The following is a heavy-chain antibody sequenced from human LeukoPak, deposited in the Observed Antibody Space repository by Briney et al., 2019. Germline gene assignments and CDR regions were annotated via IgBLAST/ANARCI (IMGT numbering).Heavy chain of an antibody. V-gene: IGHV1-18*01. D-gene: IGHD3-10*01. CDR2: ISAYNGNT. Sequence: ASVKVSCKASGYTFTSYGISWVRQAPGQGLEWMGWISAYNGNTNYAQKLQGRVTMTTDTSTSTAYMELRSLRSDDTAVYYCARVNFGWFGEPGYFDYWGQGTLVTVSS. J-gene: IGHJ4*02. CDR1: GYTFTSYG. CDR3: ARVNFGWFGEPGYFDY.